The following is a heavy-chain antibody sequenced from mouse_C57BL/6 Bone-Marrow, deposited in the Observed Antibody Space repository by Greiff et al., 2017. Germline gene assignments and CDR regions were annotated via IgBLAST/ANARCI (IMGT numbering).Heavy chain of an antibody. J-gene: IGHJ4*01. V-gene: IGHV1-55*01. Sequence: QFQLQQPGAELVIPGASVQMSCKASGYTFTSSWITLCKPRPGPGLELNFDLSPGSGSTNYNEKFQSKATLTVDTTASTAYMQLNSLTSEDSAVYYCARDYYGSSYGYAMDYWGQGTSVTVSS. CDR1: GYTFTSSW. CDR2: LSPGSGST. D-gene: IGHD1-1*01. CDR3: ARDYYGSSYGYAMDY.